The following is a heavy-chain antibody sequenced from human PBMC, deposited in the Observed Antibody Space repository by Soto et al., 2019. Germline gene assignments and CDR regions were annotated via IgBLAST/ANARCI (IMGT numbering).Heavy chain of an antibody. CDR3: ANRRPHYFDY. V-gene: IGHV3-23*01. CDR1: GFTFSSYA. Sequence: GGSLRLSCAASGFTFSSYAMSWVRQAPGKGLEWVSLILNNGVGTYYADSVKGRFTVSRDNSKNTLYLQMNSLRAEDTAVYYCANRRPHYFDYWGQGTLVTVSS. CDR2: ILNNGVGT. J-gene: IGHJ4*02.